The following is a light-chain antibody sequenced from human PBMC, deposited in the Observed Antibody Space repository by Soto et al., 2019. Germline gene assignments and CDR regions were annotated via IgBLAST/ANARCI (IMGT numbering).Light chain of an antibody. J-gene: IGKJ4*01. Sequence: DIQMTQSPSSVSALVGDRVAITCRASHDIARWLDWYQQQPGKAPRLLIYAASSLQSGVPTRFSGSGSGTDFTLTITNLQPEDSAVYYCQQIKGFPLTFGGGTKVEIK. V-gene: IGKV1-12*01. CDR1: HDIARW. CDR3: QQIKGFPLT. CDR2: AAS.